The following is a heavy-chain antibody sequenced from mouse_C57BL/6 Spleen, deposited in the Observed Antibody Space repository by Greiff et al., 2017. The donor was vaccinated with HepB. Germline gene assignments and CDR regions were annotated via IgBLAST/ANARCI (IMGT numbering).Heavy chain of an antibody. D-gene: IGHD1-1*01. CDR2: IWSGGST. Sequence: VQLQQSGPGLVQPSQSLSITCTVSGFSLTSYGVHWVRQSPGKGLEWLGVIWSGGSTDYNAAFISRLSISKDNSKSQVFFKMNSLQADDTAIYYCASSTVVEEAWFAYWGQGTLVTVSA. CDR3: ASSTVVEEAWFAY. V-gene: IGHV2-2*01. J-gene: IGHJ3*01. CDR1: GFSLTSYG.